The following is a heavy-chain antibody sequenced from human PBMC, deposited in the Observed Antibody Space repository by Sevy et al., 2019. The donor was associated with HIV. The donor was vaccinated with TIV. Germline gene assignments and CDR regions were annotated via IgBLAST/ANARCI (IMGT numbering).Heavy chain of an antibody. D-gene: IGHD2-2*01. J-gene: IGHJ4*02. CDR1: GFTFSNYA. Sequence: GGSLRLPCAASGFTFSNYAMSWVRQAPGKGLEWVSTFSFGCGKINYADSVKGQFTISRDNSKNTLYLQMNSLRAEDTALYYCAREGCSKPHDYWGQGTLVTVSS. CDR2: FSFGCGKI. CDR3: AREGCSKPHDY. V-gene: IGHV3-23*01.